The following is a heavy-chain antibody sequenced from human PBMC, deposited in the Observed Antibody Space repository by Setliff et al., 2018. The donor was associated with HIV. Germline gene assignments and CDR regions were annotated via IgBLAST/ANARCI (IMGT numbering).Heavy chain of an antibody. Sequence: ASVKVSCKASGYTFIDKYMHWVRQAPGKGLHWMGRIDPENDETKYSQKFQVRFTMTADRSTDTAYMELSGLRSEDTAIYYCVLYSTGASRIDYWGQGTLVTVSS. J-gene: IGHJ4*02. CDR3: VLYSTGASRIDY. V-gene: IGHV1-69-2*01. D-gene: IGHD2-8*01. CDR2: IDPENDET. CDR1: GYTFIDKY.